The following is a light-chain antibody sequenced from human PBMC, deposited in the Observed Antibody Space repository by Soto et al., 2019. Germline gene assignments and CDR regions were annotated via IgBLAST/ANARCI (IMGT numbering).Light chain of an antibody. Sequence: DIQMTQSPSTLSASVGDRVTITCRASQSISSWLAWYQQKPGKAPKLLIYKASTLESGVPSRFSGSGSGTEFTLTISSLQPDDFATYYCQQYSNLWTFGQGTEVEIK. V-gene: IGKV1-5*03. CDR1: QSISSW. CDR3: QQYSNLWT. J-gene: IGKJ1*01. CDR2: KAS.